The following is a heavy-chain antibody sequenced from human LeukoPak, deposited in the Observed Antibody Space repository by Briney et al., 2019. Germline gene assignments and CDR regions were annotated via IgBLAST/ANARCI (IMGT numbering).Heavy chain of an antibody. Sequence: PGGSLRLSRAASGFTFSSYWMSWVRQAPGKGLEWVANIKQEGSEKYYVDSVKGRFTISRDNAKNSLYLQMNSLRAEDTAVYYCARGDYDSSGYYSDYWGQGTLVTVSS. V-gene: IGHV3-7*01. CDR3: ARGDYDSSGYYSDY. J-gene: IGHJ4*02. CDR1: GFTFSSYW. D-gene: IGHD3-22*01. CDR2: IKQEGSEK.